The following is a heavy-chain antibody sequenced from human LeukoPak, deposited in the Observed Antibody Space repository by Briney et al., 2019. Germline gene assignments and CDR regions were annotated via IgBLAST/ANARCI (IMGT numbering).Heavy chain of an antibody. Sequence: PSETLSLTCTVSGGSISSSDNYWGWIRQPPGKGLEWIGSIYYSGSTYYNPSLKSRVTISVDTSKNRFSLKLSSVTAADTAVYYCARHWVSTDFDWILYPRNWGQGTLVTVSS. CDR1: GGSISSSDNY. D-gene: IGHD3-9*01. V-gene: IGHV4-39*01. CDR2: IYYSGST. CDR3: ARHWVSTDFDWILYPRN. J-gene: IGHJ4*02.